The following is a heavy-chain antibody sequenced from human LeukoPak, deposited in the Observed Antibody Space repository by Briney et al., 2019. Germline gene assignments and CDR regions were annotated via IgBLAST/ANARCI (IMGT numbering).Heavy chain of an antibody. CDR2: INPNSGGT. J-gene: IGHJ4*02. V-gene: IGHV1-2*02. CDR1: GYTFTGYN. D-gene: IGHD2-15*01. Sequence: GASVRVSCKASGYTFTGYNMHWMRQAPGQGLEWMGWINPNSGGTDYAQKFQGRVTMTRDTSISTAYMELSRLRSDDTAVYYCARGYCSGGSCQALWYFDYWGQGTLVTVSS. CDR3: ARGYCSGGSCQALWYFDY.